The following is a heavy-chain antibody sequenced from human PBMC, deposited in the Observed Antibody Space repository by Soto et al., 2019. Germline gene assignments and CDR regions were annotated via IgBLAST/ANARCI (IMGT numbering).Heavy chain of an antibody. CDR1: GGSISSSSYY. Sequence: QLQLQESGPGLVKPSETLSLTCTVSGGSISSSSYYWGWIRQPPGKGLEWIGSIYYSGSTYYNPSLKSRVTLPVDPSKNQSSLKLSSVTAADTAVYYCARHRIAVAGAPHYDYYYYYGMDVWGQGTTVTVSS. CDR3: ARHRIAVAGAPHYDYYYYYGMDV. V-gene: IGHV4-39*01. J-gene: IGHJ6*02. D-gene: IGHD6-19*01. CDR2: IYYSGST.